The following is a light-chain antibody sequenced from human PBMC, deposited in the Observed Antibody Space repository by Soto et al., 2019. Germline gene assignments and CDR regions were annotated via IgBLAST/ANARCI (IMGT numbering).Light chain of an antibody. V-gene: IGLV1-40*01. CDR1: SSNIGAGHD. Sequence: QLVLTQPPSVSGAPGQRVTISCTGSSSNIGAGHDVHWYQQVPGTAPKLLIYANTYRPSGVPDRFSGSKSATSASLAIAGLQAEDEADYYCQSYDNSLSGYVFGTGTKLTVL. CDR2: ANT. CDR3: QSYDNSLSGYV. J-gene: IGLJ1*01.